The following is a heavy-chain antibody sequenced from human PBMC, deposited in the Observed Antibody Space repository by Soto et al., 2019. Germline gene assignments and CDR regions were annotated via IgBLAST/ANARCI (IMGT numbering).Heavy chain of an antibody. CDR2: IIPIFSTD. Sequence: SLKLSRKASGGIFTIDAIIRGRQAPGQGLEWMGEIIPIFSTDNYEPKFQGRVTITADESTSTAYMELSSLRSEDTAVYYCARNQGWIHSRGGMDVWGQGTTVTVSS. J-gene: IGHJ6*02. D-gene: IGHD5-18*01. V-gene: IGHV1-69*13. CDR1: GGIFTIDA. CDR3: ARNQGWIHSRGGMDV.